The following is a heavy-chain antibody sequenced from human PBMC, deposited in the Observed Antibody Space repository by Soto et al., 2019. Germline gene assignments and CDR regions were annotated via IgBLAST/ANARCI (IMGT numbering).Heavy chain of an antibody. V-gene: IGHV3-23*01. CDR3: AKDWGYGDLPPWGY. D-gene: IGHD4-17*01. J-gene: IGHJ4*02. Sequence: ESGGGLVQPGGSLRLSCAASGFTFSSYAMSWVHQAPGKGLEWVSAISGSGGSTYYADSVKGRFTISRDNSKNTLYLQMNSLRAEDTAVYYCAKDWGYGDLPPWGYWGQGTLVTVSS. CDR2: ISGSGGST. CDR1: GFTFSSYA.